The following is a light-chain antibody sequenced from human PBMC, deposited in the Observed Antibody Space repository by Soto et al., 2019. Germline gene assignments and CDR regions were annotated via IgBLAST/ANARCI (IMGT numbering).Light chain of an antibody. Sequence: EIVLTQSPDTLSSSPGERLTLSCRASQSVRDNYLAWYQLKPGQAPRLLIHSASTRATGIPARFSGSGSGTDFTLTISRLEPEDFSVYYCHQYGTAPLTFGPGTKVDI. CDR2: SAS. J-gene: IGKJ3*01. CDR1: QSVRDNY. V-gene: IGKV3-20*01. CDR3: HQYGTAPLT.